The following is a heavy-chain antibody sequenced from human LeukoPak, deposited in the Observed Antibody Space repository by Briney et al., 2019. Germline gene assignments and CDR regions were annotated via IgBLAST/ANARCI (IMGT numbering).Heavy chain of an antibody. CDR3: VREPYNKFGDYEYFYYGMDV. V-gene: IGHV4-34*01. D-gene: IGHD4-17*01. CDR2: FDHRGST. J-gene: IGHJ6*02. Sequence: AETVSLPCTVNSGSLCGYYGRWMRDPPGERLVWLGEFDHRGSTKYNASLGGRVSISVDVPKNEVSLKLTSVTYGDRAVCMCVREPYNKFGDYEYFYYGMDVWGPGTTVTVSS. CDR1: SGSLCGYY.